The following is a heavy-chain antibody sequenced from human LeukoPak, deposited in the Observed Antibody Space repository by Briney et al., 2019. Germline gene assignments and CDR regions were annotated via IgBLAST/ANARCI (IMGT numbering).Heavy chain of an antibody. CDR1: GGSVSSSSYY. V-gene: IGHV4-39*02. Sequence: PSETLSLTCTVSGGSVSSSSYYWGWIRQPPGKGLEWIGTIYYSGGTYYNPSLKSRVTISVDTSKNHLSLKLSSVTAADTAVYYCASRYDYSNYIDYWGQGTLVTVSS. CDR3: ASRYDYSNYIDY. D-gene: IGHD4-11*01. J-gene: IGHJ4*02. CDR2: IYYSGGT.